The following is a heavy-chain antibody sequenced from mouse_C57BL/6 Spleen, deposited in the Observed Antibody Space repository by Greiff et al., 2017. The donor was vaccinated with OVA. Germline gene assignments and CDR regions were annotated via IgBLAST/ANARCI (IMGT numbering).Heavy chain of an antibody. CDR3: ARSVGYYEGYAMDY. J-gene: IGHJ4*01. V-gene: IGHV1-20*01. CDR1: GYSFTGYF. CDR2: INPYNGDT. D-gene: IGHD2-3*01. Sequence: VQLKQSGPELVKPGDSVKISCKASGYSFTGYFMNWVMQSHGKSLEWIGRINPYNGDTFYNQKFKGKATLTVDKSSSTAHMELRSLTSEDSAVYYCARSVGYYEGYAMDYWGQGTSVTVSS.